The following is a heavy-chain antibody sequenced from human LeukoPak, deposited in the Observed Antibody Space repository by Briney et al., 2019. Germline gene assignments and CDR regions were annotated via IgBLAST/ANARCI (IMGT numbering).Heavy chain of an antibody. V-gene: IGHV3-23*01. CDR1: GFTFSSYA. CDR2: ISDSGGST. Sequence: GGSLRLSCAASGFTFSSYAMSWVRQAPGKGLEWVAAISDSGGSTYYPDSAKGRFTISRDNSNNTMYLQMNSLRAEDTAVYYCAKDPTYYYDSSGPGWGQGTVVTVSS. CDR3: AKDPTYYYDSSGPG. D-gene: IGHD3-22*01. J-gene: IGHJ4*02.